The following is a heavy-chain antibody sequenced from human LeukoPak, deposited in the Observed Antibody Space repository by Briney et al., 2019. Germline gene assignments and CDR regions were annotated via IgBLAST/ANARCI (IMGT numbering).Heavy chain of an antibody. D-gene: IGHD3-10*01. Sequence: SETLSLTCTVSSGSINRSGYFWGWIRQPPGKGLEWIGNIYYSGNTSYSPSLKRLVTISVDTSKNQFSLRLTSVTAADTAVYFCARSPLLLSFGEFSQGWFDPWGHGTLVTVSS. V-gene: IGHV4-39*01. J-gene: IGHJ5*02. CDR3: ARSPLLLSFGEFSQGWFDP. CDR1: SGSINRSGYF. CDR2: IYYSGNT.